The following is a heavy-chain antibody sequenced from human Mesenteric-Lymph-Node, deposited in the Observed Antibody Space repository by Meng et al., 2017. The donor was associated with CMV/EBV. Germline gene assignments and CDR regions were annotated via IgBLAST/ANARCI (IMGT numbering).Heavy chain of an antibody. J-gene: IGHJ6*02. Sequence: ASVKVSCKASGYTFISYDINWVRQATGQGLEWMGWMNPNSGNTGYAQKFQGRLTMTRNTSISTAYMELSSLRSEDTAVYYCARSAPAPGTYYYYYGMDVWGQGTTVTVSS. CDR1: GYTFISYD. V-gene: IGHV1-8*01. CDR2: MNPNSGNT. CDR3: ARSAPAPGTYYYYYGMDV. D-gene: IGHD6-13*01.